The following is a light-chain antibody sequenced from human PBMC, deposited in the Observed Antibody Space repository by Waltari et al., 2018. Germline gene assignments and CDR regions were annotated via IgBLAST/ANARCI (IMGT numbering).Light chain of an antibody. CDR3: AAWDDSLSGYV. Sequence: QSVLTQPPSASGTPGPRVTIPCSGSSANIGRNPVNWYQQLPGTAPKLLINNNSQRPSGVPDRFSGSKSGTSASLAISGLLSDDEAEYYCAAWDDSLSGYVFGTGTNVSVL. J-gene: IGLJ1*01. V-gene: IGLV1-44*01. CDR1: SANIGRNP. CDR2: NNS.